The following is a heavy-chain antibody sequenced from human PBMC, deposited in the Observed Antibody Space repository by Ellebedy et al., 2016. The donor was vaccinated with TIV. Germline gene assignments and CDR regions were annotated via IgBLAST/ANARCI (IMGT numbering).Heavy chain of an antibody. D-gene: IGHD3-9*01. CDR2: ISWNSGSR. CDR1: GFTFSTYS. V-gene: IGHV3-9*01. J-gene: IGHJ4*02. CDR3: AKLLDLPGDYDILTDYFDY. Sequence: SLKISXAASGFTFSTYSMNWVRQTPGKGLEWVSGISWNSGSRGYADSVKGRFTISRDNAKNSLYLQMNSLRAEDTAVYYCAKLLDLPGDYDILTDYFDYWGQGTLVTVSS.